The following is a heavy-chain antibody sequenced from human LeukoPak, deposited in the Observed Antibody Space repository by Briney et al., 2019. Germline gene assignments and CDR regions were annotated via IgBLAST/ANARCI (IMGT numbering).Heavy chain of an antibody. CDR2: ISGSGGTT. J-gene: IGHJ4*02. CDR3: ARDYHDSSGSYGVDY. D-gene: IGHD3-22*01. CDR1: GFTFSSYA. V-gene: IGHV3-23*01. Sequence: SGGSLRLSCAASGFTFSSYALSWVRRAPGKGLEWVSVISGSGGTTHYADSVKGRFTISRDNSKNTLYLQMNSLRAEDTAVYYCARDYHDSSGSYGVDYWGQGTLVTVSS.